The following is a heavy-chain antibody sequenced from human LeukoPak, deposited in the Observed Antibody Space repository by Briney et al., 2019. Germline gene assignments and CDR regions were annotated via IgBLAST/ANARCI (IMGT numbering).Heavy chain of an antibody. CDR3: ARRAMAYNRFDP. CDR1: GGSISSYY. Sequence: SETLSLTCTVSGGSISSYYWSWIRQPPGKGLEWIGYIYYSGSTNYNPSLKSRVTISVDTSKNQFSLKLSSVTAADTAVYYCARRAMAYNRFDPWGQGTLVTVSS. D-gene: IGHD5-18*01. V-gene: IGHV4-59*01. CDR2: IYYSGST. J-gene: IGHJ5*02.